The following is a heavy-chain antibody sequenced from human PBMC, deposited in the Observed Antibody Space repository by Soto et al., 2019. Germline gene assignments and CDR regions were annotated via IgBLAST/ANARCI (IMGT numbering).Heavy chain of an antibody. D-gene: IGHD2-8*01. V-gene: IGHV3-48*01. CDR3: AGGHVSSNFDP. Sequence: PGGSLRLSCAASGFTFSSYSMNWVRQAPGKGLEWVSYISSSSSTIYYADSVKGRFTISRDNAKNTLYLQMNSLRAEDTAVYYCAGGHVSSNFDPWGQGTLVTVSS. J-gene: IGHJ5*02. CDR1: GFTFSSYS. CDR2: ISSSSSTI.